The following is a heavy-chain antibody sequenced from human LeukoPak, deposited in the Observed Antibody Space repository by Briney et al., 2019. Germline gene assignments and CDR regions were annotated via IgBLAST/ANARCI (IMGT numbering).Heavy chain of an antibody. J-gene: IGHJ4*02. CDR3: ASSSGSYGLFDY. Sequence: SETLSLTCTVSGGSISSSSYYWGWIRQPPGKGLEWIGSIYYSGSTYYNPSLKSRVTISVDTSKNQFSLKLSSVTAADTAVYYCASSSGSYGLFDYWGQGTLVTVSS. D-gene: IGHD5-18*01. V-gene: IGHV4-39*07. CDR2: IYYSGST. CDR1: GGSISSSSYY.